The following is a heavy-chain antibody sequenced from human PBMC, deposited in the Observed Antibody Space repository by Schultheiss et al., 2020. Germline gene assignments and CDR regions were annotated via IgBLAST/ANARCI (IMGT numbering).Heavy chain of an antibody. Sequence: PVKVSCKASGGTFSSYAISWVRQAPGQGLEWMGGIIPIFGTANYAQKFQGRVTITADKSTSTAYMELSSLRSEDTAVYYCASGRGVIMYYGMDVWGQGTTVTVSS. V-gene: IGHV1-69*06. CDR3: ASGRGVIMYYGMDV. D-gene: IGHD3-10*01. CDR1: GGTFSSYA. CDR2: IIPIFGTA. J-gene: IGHJ6*02.